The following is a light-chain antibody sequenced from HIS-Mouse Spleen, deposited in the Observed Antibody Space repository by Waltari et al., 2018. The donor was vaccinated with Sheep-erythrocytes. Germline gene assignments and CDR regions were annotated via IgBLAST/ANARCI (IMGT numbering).Light chain of an antibody. CDR2: DVS. J-gene: IGLJ1*01. V-gene: IGLV2-11*01. Sequence: QSALTQPRPVSGSPGQSVPLSCTGPSSDVGCYNYVSWYQQHPGNAPKLMIYDVSKRPSGVPDRFSGSKSGNTASLTISGLQAEDEADYYCCSYAGSYNHVFATGTKVTVL. CDR3: CSYAGSYNHV. CDR1: SSDVGCYNY.